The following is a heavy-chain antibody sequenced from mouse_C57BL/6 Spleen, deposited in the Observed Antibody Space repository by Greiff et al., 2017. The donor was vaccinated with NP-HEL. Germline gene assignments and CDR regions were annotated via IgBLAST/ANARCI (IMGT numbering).Heavy chain of an antibody. CDR1: GYSFTDYN. V-gene: IGHV1-39*01. J-gene: IGHJ2*01. CDR2: INPNYGTT. D-gene: IGHD4-1*01. CDR3: AKGTGTYYFDY. Sequence: EVKVVESGPELVKPGASVKISCKASGYSFTDYNMNWVKQSNGKSLEWIGVINPNYGTTSYNQKFKGKATLTVDQSSSTAYMQLNSRTSEDSAVYYCAKGTGTYYFDYWGQGTTLTVSS.